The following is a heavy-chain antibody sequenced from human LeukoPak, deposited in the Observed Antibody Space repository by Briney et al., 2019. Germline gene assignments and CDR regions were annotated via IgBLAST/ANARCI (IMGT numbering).Heavy chain of an antibody. V-gene: IGHV4-34*01. CDR2: INHSGST. Sequence: SETLSLTCAVYGGSFSGYYWSWIRQPPGKGLEWIGEINHSGSTNYNPSLKSRVTISVDTSKNQFSLKLSSVTAADTAVYYCARQRPKYSSGSKCDYWGQGTLVTVSS. J-gene: IGHJ4*02. CDR1: GGSFSGYY. CDR3: ARQRPKYSSGSKCDY. D-gene: IGHD6-19*01.